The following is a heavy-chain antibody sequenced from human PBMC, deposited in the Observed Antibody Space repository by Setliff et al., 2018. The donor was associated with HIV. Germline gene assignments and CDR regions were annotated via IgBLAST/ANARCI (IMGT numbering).Heavy chain of an antibody. J-gene: IGHJ4*02. V-gene: IGHV3-21*05. CDR3: ARGFRFTVTAYDY. D-gene: IGHD4-17*01. CDR2: ISSSSYI. Sequence: GGSLRLSCAASVFTFSIHNMNWVRQAPGKGLEWLSYISSSSYIYYADSVKGRFTISRDNAKNSLYLQMNSLRAEDTAVYYCARGFRFTVTAYDYWGQGTLVTVSS. CDR1: VFTFSIHN.